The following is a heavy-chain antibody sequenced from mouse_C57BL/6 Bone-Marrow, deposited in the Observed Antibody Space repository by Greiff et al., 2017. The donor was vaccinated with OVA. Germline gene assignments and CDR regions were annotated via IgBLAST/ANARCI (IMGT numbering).Heavy chain of an antibody. CDR1: GYSITSGYY. V-gene: IGHV3-6*01. CDR3: ARVSTVVAPYAMDY. D-gene: IGHD1-1*01. Sequence: EVKLMESGPGLVKPSQSLSLTCSVTGYSITSGYYWNWIRQIPGNKLEWMGYLSYDGSNNYNPSLKNRISITRDTSKNQFFLKLNSVTTKDTATYYCARVSTVVAPYAMDYWGQGTSVTVSS. CDR2: LSYDGSN. J-gene: IGHJ4*01.